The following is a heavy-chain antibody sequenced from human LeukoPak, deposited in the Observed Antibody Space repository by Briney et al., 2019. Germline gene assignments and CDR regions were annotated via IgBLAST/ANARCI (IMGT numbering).Heavy chain of an antibody. CDR3: ARASPAEYCSSTSCYGSQNYYYYYMDV. D-gene: IGHD2-2*01. CDR1: GYTFTSYG. Sequence: SVKVSCKASGYTFTSYGISWVRQAPGQGLEWMGWISAYNGNTNYAQKLQGRVTMTTDTSTSTAYMELRSLRSDDTAVYYCARASPAEYCSSTSCYGSQNYYYYYMDVWGKGTTVTVSS. CDR2: ISAYNGNT. V-gene: IGHV1-18*01. J-gene: IGHJ6*03.